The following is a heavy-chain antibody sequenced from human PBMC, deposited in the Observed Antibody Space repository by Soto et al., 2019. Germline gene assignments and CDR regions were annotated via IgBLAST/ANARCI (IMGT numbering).Heavy chain of an antibody. D-gene: IGHD2-15*01. Sequence: ASVKVSCKASGYSFSDFAIHWVRLAPGQSLGWMGWIDRDNGNTKYSEKFQGRVTITRDTSASTAYMELSSLRSEDTAVYYCARDNCFGGTCADDAFDVWGQGTMVTVSS. CDR3: ARDNCFGGTCADDAFDV. CDR1: GYSFSDFA. CDR2: IDRDNGNT. J-gene: IGHJ3*01. V-gene: IGHV1-3*01.